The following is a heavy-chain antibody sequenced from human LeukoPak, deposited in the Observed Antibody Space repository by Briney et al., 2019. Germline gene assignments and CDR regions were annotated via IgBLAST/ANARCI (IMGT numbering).Heavy chain of an antibody. CDR3: ARYGSGSGYGMDV. Sequence: SETLSLTCAVYGGSFSSYYWSWIRQPPGKGLEWIRYIYYSGSTNYNPSLKSRVTISVDTSKNQFSLKLSSVTAADTAVYYCARYGSGSGYGMDVWGQGTTVTVSS. J-gene: IGHJ6*02. D-gene: IGHD3-10*01. CDR2: IYYSGST. V-gene: IGHV4-59*01. CDR1: GGSFSSYY.